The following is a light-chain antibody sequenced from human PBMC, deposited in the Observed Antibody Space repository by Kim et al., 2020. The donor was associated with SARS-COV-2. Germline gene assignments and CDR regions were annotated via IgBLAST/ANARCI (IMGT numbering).Light chain of an antibody. Sequence: ERVLTQSPATLSVSPEERVTLSCRASQYISSNLAWYQHKPGQAPRLLIHGASTRATGIPARFSVSGSGTDFTLTISSLQSEDFAVYYCQQYYNWPRTFGQGTKVDIK. CDR3: QQYYNWPRT. CDR1: QYISSN. J-gene: IGKJ1*01. CDR2: GAS. V-gene: IGKV3D-15*01.